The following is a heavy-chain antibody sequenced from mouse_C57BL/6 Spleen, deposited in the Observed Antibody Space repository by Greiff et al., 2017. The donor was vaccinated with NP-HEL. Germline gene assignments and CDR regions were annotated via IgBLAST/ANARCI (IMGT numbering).Heavy chain of an antibody. J-gene: IGHJ4*01. Sequence: QVQLQQLGAELVKPGASVKLSCKASGYTLTSYWMHWVKQRPGQGLEWIGMIHPNSGSTNYNEKFKSKATLTEDQYYSTAYIQLGSLTSEDYAVYYCITTVGARDMDYWDHGTSVTVSS. CDR1: GYTLTSYW. D-gene: IGHD1-1*01. CDR3: ITTVGARDMDY. V-gene: IGHV1-64*01. CDR2: IHPNSGST.